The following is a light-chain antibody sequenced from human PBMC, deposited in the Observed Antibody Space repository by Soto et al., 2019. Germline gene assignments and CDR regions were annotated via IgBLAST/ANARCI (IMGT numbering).Light chain of an antibody. Sequence: QSALTQPASVSGSPGQSITISCTGTNSDIGGYNYVSWYRHHPGEAPKLMIYGVTNRPSGVSTRFSGSKSGNTASLTISGLQDEYEVDYYCSSYTSVTIVVFGGGTKLTVL. CDR1: NSDIGGYNY. V-gene: IGLV2-14*01. CDR2: GVT. CDR3: SSYTSVTIVV. J-gene: IGLJ2*01.